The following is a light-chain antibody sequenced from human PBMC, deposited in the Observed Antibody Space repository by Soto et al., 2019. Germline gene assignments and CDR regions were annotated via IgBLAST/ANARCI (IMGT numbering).Light chain of an antibody. CDR3: QQRSNWPPIT. J-gene: IGKJ5*01. CDR2: DAS. V-gene: IGKV3-11*01. Sequence: EIVLTQSPATLSLSPGERATLSCRASQSVSSYLAWYQQKPGQAPRLLIYDASNRAAGIPARFSGSGSGTDFTLTISSLEPEDFAVYCCQQRSNWPPITCGQGTRLEIK. CDR1: QSVSSY.